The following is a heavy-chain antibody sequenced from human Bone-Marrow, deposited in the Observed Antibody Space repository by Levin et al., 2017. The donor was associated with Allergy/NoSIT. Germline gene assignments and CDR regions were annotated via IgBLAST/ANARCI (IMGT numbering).Heavy chain of an antibody. J-gene: IGHJ4*02. Sequence: AGGSLRLSCAASGFTFDDYAMHWVRQPPGKGLEWVSGIGWNGGNVGYADSVKGRFTISRDNDKKSLYLQMDSLTVEDTALYYCGKDLDSSAYDPLLDFWGQGTLVTVSS. CDR3: GKDLDSSAYDPLLDF. D-gene: IGHD3-22*01. CDR1: GFTFDDYA. CDR2: IGWNGGNV. V-gene: IGHV3-9*01.